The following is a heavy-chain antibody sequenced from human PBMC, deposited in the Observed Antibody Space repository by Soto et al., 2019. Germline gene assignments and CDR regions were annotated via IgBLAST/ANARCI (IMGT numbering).Heavy chain of an antibody. D-gene: IGHD6-13*01. Sequence: QVQLVQSGAEVKKPGSSVKVSCKASGGTFSSYAISWVRQAPGQGLEWMGGIIPIFGTANYAQKFQGRVTITADKSTSPAYMELSSLRSEDTAVYYCARGRYSSSWYTAEYFQHCGQGTLVTVAS. CDR2: IIPIFGTA. CDR1: GGTFSSYA. CDR3: ARGRYSSSWYTAEYFQH. J-gene: IGHJ1*01. V-gene: IGHV1-69*06.